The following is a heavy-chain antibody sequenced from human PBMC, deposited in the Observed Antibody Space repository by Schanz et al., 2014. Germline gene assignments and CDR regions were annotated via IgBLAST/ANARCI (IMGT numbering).Heavy chain of an antibody. D-gene: IGHD6-13*01. CDR3: ARSGSSNWYFFDY. CDR1: RSTFSSYT. V-gene: IGHV1-69*02. CDR2: IIPILGIA. J-gene: IGHJ4*02. Sequence: QVQLVQSGAEVKKPGSSVKVSCKASRSTFSSYTISWVRQARGQGLEWMGRIIPILGIANYAQKFQGRVTITADRSTSTAYMELSSLRSEDTAVYYCARSGSSNWYFFDYWGQGTLVTVSS.